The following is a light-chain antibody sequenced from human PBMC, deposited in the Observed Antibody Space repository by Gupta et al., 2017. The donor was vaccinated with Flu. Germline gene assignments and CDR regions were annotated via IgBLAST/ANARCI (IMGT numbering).Light chain of an antibody. J-gene: IGKJ5*01. Sequence: DIQMTHSPSSLSAPVVDRVTITCRASQSISSYLHWYQQKPGKAPKLLIYAASSLQSGVPSRFSGSGSGTEFTLTISSLQPEDFATYYCQQSYSTPSSTFGQGTRLEIK. CDR1: QSISSY. CDR3: QQSYSTPSST. CDR2: AAS. V-gene: IGKV1-39*01.